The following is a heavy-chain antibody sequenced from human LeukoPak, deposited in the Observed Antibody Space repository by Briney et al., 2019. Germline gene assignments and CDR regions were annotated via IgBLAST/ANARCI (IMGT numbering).Heavy chain of an antibody. J-gene: IGHJ6*03. Sequence: SETLSLTCTVSGGSISSYYWSWIRQPAGKGLEWIGRIYTSGSTNYNPSLKSRVIISVDMSKNQFSLKLSSVTAADSAVYYCARLVLDYYYYMDVWGKGTTVTISS. V-gene: IGHV4-4*07. CDR2: IYTSGST. D-gene: IGHD3-3*01. CDR3: ARLVLDYYYYMDV. CDR1: GGSISSYY.